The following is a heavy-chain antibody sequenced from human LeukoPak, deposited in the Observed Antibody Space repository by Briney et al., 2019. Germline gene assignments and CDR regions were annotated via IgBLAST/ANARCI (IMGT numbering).Heavy chain of an antibody. D-gene: IGHD2-2*01. V-gene: IGHV3-48*03. J-gene: IGHJ6*02. CDR1: GFTFSSYE. Sequence: GGSLRLSCAASGFTFSSYEMNWVRQAPGKGLEWVSYISSSGSTIYYADSVKGRFTISRDNAKNSLYLQMNSLRAEDTAVYYCARGGTSSFYYYGMDVWGQGTTVTVSS. CDR3: ARGGTSSFYYYGMDV. CDR2: ISSSGSTI.